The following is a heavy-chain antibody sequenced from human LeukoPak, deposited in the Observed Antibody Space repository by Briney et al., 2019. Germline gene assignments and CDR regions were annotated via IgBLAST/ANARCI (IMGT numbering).Heavy chain of an antibody. CDR1: GFTFSSYG. D-gene: IGHD2-2*01. CDR3: ARNGPGYCSSTSCYAAFDY. Sequence: GGSLRLSCAASGFTFSSYGMHWVRQAPGKGLEWVAVIWYDGSNKYYADSVKGRFTISRDNSKNTLYLQTNSLRAEDTAVYYCARNGPGYCSSTSCYAAFDYWGQGTLVTVSS. V-gene: IGHV3-33*01. J-gene: IGHJ4*02. CDR2: IWYDGSNK.